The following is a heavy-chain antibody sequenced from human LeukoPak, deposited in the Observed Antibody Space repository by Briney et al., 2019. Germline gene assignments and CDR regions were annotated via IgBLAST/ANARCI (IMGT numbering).Heavy chain of an antibody. CDR3: ARDGLDYYDSSGYSDY. CDR1: GFTFSSYW. D-gene: IGHD3-22*01. Sequence: PGGSLRLSCAASGFTFSSYWMSWVRQAPGKGLEWVANIKQDGSEKYYVDSVKGRFTISRDNAKNSLYLQMNSLRAEDTAVCYCARDGLDYYDSSGYSDYWGQGTLVTVSS. CDR2: IKQDGSEK. V-gene: IGHV3-7*01. J-gene: IGHJ4*02.